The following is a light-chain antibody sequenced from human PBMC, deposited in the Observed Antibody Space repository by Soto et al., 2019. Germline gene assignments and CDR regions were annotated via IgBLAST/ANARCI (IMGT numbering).Light chain of an antibody. CDR1: QSISSW. V-gene: IGKV3-15*01. J-gene: IGKJ5*01. CDR2: GAS. Sequence: MTQSPSTLSASVGDRVTITCRASQSISSWLAWYQQKPGQAPRLFIYGASTRATGIPARFSGSGSGTEFTLTISSLEPEDFAVYYCQQYHNWPITFGQGTRLEIK. CDR3: QQYHNWPIT.